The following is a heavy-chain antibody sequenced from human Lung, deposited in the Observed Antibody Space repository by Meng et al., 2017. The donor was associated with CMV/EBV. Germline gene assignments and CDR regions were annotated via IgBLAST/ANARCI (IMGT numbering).Heavy chain of an antibody. J-gene: IGHJ5*02. V-gene: IGHV4-39*02. CDR2: IYYSGTT. D-gene: IGHD1-14*01. CDR1: GGSISSTSDY. Sequence: GSLRLXCSVSGGSISSTSDYWGWIRQPPGKGLEWIGSIYYSGTTYYNPSLKSRVTVSVDTSKNHPSLTLSAVTAADTAVYYCARRPPALTGNWFDPWGQGTXVTVSS. CDR3: ARRPPALTGNWFDP.